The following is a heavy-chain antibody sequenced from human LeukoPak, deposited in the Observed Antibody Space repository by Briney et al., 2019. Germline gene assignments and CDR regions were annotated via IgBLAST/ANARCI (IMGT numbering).Heavy chain of an antibody. CDR3: ARRGGELLQRYWFDP. J-gene: IGHJ5*02. D-gene: IGHD1-26*01. CDR1: GYSFTSYW. V-gene: IGHV5-51*01. Sequence: GESLKISCKGSGYSFTSYWIGWVRQMPGKGLEWMGIIYPGESDTRYSPALQGQVTISADKSISTAYLQWSSLKASDTDMYYCARRGGELLQRYWFDPWGQGTLVTVSS. CDR2: IYPGESDT.